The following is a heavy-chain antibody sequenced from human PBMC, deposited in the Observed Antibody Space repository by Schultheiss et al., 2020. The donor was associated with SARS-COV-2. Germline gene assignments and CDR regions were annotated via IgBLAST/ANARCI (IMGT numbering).Heavy chain of an antibody. CDR3: AKGHYGYFDY. CDR1: GFTFSSYA. V-gene: IGHV3-23*03. J-gene: IGHJ4*02. CDR2: IYSGGST. D-gene: IGHD3-10*01. Sequence: GGSLRLSCAASGFTFSSYAMSWVRQAPGKGLEWVSVIYSGGSTYYADSVKGRFTISRDNSKNTLYLQMNSLRAEDTAVYYCAKGHYGYFDYWGQGTLVTVSS.